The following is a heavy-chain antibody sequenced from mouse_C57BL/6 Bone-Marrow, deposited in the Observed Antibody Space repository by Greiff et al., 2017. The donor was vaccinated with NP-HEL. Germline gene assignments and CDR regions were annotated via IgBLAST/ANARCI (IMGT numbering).Heavy chain of an antibody. Sequence: EVKLVESGGGLVQPKGSLKLSCAASGFSFNTYAMNWVRQAPGKGLEWVARIRSKSNNYATYYADSVKDRFTISRDDSESMLYLQMNNLKTEDTAMYYCVRLPITTVVAPYAMDYWGQGTSVTVSS. D-gene: IGHD1-1*01. CDR1: GFSFNTYA. J-gene: IGHJ4*01. CDR3: VRLPITTVVAPYAMDY. CDR2: IRSKSNNYAT. V-gene: IGHV10-1*01.